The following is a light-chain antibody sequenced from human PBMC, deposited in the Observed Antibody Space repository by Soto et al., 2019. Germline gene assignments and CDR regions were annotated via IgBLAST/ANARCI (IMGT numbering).Light chain of an antibody. CDR3: QQYFNWPPLT. J-gene: IGKJ4*01. CDR2: GAS. CDR1: QSVSSN. V-gene: IGKV3D-15*01. Sequence: EIVLTQSPATLSVSPGERATLSCRVSQSVSSNLAWYQQKPCQAPRLLMFGASTRATNIPASFSGSGSGTEFTLTISSLQSEDFAVYYCQQYFNWPPLTFGGGTKVEI.